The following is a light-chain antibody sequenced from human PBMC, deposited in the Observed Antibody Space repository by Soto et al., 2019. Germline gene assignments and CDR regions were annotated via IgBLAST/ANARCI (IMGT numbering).Light chain of an antibody. CDR3: SSYASSNNLV. CDR2: EVN. CDR1: SSDVGGYNL. Sequence: QSALTQPPSASGSPGQSVTISCTGTSSDVGGYNLVSWYQQHPGKAPKLMIYEVNKRPSGVPDRFSGSKSGNTASLTVSGLQAEDEGDYYCSSYASSNNLVFGGGTKLTVL. V-gene: IGLV2-8*01. J-gene: IGLJ2*01.